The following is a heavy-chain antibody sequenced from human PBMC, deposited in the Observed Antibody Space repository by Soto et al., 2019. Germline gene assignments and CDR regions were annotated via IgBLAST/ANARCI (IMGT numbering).Heavy chain of an antibody. J-gene: IGHJ2*01. V-gene: IGHV3-30*03. D-gene: IGHD4-17*01. CDR1: GFTFSSCG. CDR2: LSYDGTNG. Sequence: QVQLVESGGGVVQPGTSLRLSCAASGFTFSSCGMHWVRQAPGKGLEWVAVLSYDGTNGYYADSVKGRFTISRDNSENTIDLQMNGLTTEDTAVYYCARAVGAAVTTFTNWYFELWGRGTLVTVSS. CDR3: ARAVGAAVTTFTNWYFEL.